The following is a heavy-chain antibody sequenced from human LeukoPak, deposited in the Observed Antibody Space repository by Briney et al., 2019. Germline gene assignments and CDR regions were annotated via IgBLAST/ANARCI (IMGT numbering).Heavy chain of an antibody. D-gene: IGHD2-2*01. V-gene: IGHV3-21*01. J-gene: IGHJ5*02. Sequence: GESLRLSCAASGFTFSNYGMNWVRQAPGKGLEWVSSITSSSTYIYYADSVKGRFTISRDNSKNTLYLQMNSLRAEDTAVYYCARDPANMIHTYCSSTSCYSNWFDPWGQGTLVTVSS. CDR2: ITSSSTYI. CDR1: GFTFSNYG. CDR3: ARDPANMIHTYCSSTSCYSNWFDP.